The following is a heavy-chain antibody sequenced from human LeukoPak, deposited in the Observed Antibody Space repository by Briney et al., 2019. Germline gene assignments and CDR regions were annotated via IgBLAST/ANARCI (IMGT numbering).Heavy chain of an antibody. CDR2: ISWNSGSI. D-gene: IGHD3-22*01. J-gene: IGHJ1*01. Sequence: SLRLSCAASGFIFDDYAMHWVRQAPGKGLEWVSGISWNSGSIGYADSVKGRFTISRDNSKNTLYLQMNSLRAEDTAVYYCARSVMGSSGYYSTEYFQHWGQGTLVTVSS. V-gene: IGHV3-9*01. CDR1: GFIFDDYA. CDR3: ARSVMGSSGYYSTEYFQH.